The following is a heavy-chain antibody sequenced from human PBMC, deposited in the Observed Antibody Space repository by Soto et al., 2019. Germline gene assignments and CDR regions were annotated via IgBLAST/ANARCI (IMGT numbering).Heavy chain of an antibody. V-gene: IGHV3-53*01. J-gene: IGHJ4*02. Sequence: SIRRSCSAAGCNVSSNYLTWVRQNPGKWLKWVSVLYPNGRAYYADSVKGRFTISRDNSKSTLFLQMNSLRADDTAVYYCSRDPGYSATYSARFDYWGQGILVTVFS. CDR1: GCNVSSNY. CDR3: SRDPGYSATYSARFDY. D-gene: IGHD5-18*01. CDR2: LYPNGRA.